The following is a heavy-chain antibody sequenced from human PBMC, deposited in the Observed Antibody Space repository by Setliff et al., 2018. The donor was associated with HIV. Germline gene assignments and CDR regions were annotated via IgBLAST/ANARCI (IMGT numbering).Heavy chain of an antibody. CDR2: VYSTGSI. CDR1: GGSFRGYY. D-gene: IGHD1-1*01. J-gene: IGHJ4*02. V-gene: IGHV4-59*01. CDR3: ARAEGDAYNSLPYFDS. Sequence: KTSETLSLTCAVYGGSFRGYYWSWIRQPAGKGLEWIGFVYSTGSINYSPSFRGRLTISLDTSENQFSLHLTSVTAADTAVYYCARAEGDAYNSLPYFDSWGPGALVTVSS.